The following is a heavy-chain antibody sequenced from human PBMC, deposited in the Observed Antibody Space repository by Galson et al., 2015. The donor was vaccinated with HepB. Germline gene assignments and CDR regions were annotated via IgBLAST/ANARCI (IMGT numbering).Heavy chain of an antibody. CDR1: GFTFSEST. CDR2: ISGDTYNE. V-gene: IGHV3-30-3*01. J-gene: IGHJ4*02. Sequence: SLRLSCAGSGFTFSESTMHWVRQAPGKGLEWVAVISGDTYNEYYTDSVKGRFSISRDNSKSTLFLQMNNLRPEDTAVYFCARTPTSGVGDPHLDHWGQGALVTVSS. D-gene: IGHD1-26*01. CDR3: ARTPTSGVGDPHLDH.